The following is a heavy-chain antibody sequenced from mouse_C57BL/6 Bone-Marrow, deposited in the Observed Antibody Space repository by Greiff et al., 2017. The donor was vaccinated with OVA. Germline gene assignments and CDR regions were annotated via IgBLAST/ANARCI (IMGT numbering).Heavy chain of an antibody. CDR3: ARYDYDGGFDY. CDR1: GFTFSDYG. Sequence: EVKLEESGGGLVKPGGSLKLSCAASGFTFSDYGMHWVRQAPEKGLEWVAYISSGSSTIYYADTVKGRFTISRDNAKNTLFLQMTSLRSEDTAMYYCARYDYDGGFDYWGQGTTLTVSS. D-gene: IGHD2-4*01. V-gene: IGHV5-17*01. J-gene: IGHJ2*01. CDR2: ISSGSSTI.